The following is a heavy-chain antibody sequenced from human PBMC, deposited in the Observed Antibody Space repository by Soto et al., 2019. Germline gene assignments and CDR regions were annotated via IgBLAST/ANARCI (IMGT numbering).Heavy chain of an antibody. D-gene: IGHD2-8*01. CDR3: ARDRPYCTNGVCPMGYYYGMDV. CDR2: IWYDGSNK. CDR1: GFTFSSYG. J-gene: IGHJ6*02. Sequence: QVQLVESGGGVVQPGRSLRLSCAASGFTFSSYGMHWVRQAPGKGLEWVAVIWYDGSNKYYADSVKGRFTISRDNSKNTLYLQMNSLRAEDTAVYYCARDRPYCTNGVCPMGYYYGMDVWGQGTTVTGSS. V-gene: IGHV3-33*01.